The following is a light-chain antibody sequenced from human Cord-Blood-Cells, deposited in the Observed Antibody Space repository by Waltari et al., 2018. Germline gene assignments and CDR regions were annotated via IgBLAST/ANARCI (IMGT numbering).Light chain of an antibody. CDR3: CSYAGSYPFV. J-gene: IGLJ1*01. V-gene: IGLV2-11*02. Sequence: QSALTQPRSVSGSPGQSVTLSCTGTSSDVGGYNYVSWYQQHPGKAPKRMIYDVSKRPSGVPDRFSGSKSGNTASLTISGLQAEDEADYYCCSYAGSYPFVFGTGTKVTVL. CDR1: SSDVGGYNY. CDR2: DVS.